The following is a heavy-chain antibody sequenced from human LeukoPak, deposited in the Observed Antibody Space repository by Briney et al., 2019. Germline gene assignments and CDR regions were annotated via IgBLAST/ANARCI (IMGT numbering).Heavy chain of an antibody. J-gene: IGHJ4*02. CDR2: ISSSSSYI. CDR1: GFTFSSYS. CDR3: ATKWFRELFG. Sequence: PGGSLRLSCAASGFTFSSYSMNWVRQAPGKGLEWASSISSSSSYIYYADSVKGRFTISRDNAKNSLYLQMNSLRAEDTAVYYCATKWFRELFGWGQGTLVTVSS. D-gene: IGHD3-10*01. V-gene: IGHV3-21*01.